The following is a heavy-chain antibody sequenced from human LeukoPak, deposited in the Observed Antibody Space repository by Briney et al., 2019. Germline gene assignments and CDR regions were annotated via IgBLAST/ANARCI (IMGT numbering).Heavy chain of an antibody. Sequence: PGGPLRLSCAASGFTVSSNYMSWVRQTPGKGLEWVSVIYSGGTTYYADSVKGRFTLSRDNSNNTLYLQMNSLSAEDTAVYYCAKGLTRVGPTFAAIWGQGTMVTVSS. CDR1: GFTVSSNY. V-gene: IGHV3-53*01. CDR3: AKGLTRVGPTFAAI. J-gene: IGHJ3*02. D-gene: IGHD1-26*01. CDR2: IYSGGTT.